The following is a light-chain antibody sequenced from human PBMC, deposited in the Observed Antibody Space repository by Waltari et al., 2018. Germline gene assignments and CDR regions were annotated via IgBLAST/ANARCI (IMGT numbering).Light chain of an antibody. CDR2: GAY. J-gene: IGKJ4*01. CDR1: QSINNN. Sequence: EIVMTQSPGTLSVSPGERATLSCRASQSINNNLAWYQQKPGQAPRILIYGAYTRAPGIPARFSGSGSETEFTLTISRLQSEDFAVYYCQQYNTWPLTFGGGTKVEIK. V-gene: IGKV3-15*01. CDR3: QQYNTWPLT.